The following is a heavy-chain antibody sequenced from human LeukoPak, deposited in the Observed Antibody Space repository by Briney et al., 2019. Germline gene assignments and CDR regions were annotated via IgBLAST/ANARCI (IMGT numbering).Heavy chain of an antibody. CDR1: GYTFTSYY. CDR3: ARDMRYYYDSSGYYLDY. CDR2: INPSGGST. Sequence: ASVTVSCKASGYTFTSYYMHWVRQAPGQGLEWMGIINPSGGSTSYAQKFQGRVTMTRDTSTSTVYMELSSLRSEDTAVYYCARDMRYYYDSSGYYLDYWGQGTLVTVSS. J-gene: IGHJ4*02. V-gene: IGHV1-46*01. D-gene: IGHD3-22*01.